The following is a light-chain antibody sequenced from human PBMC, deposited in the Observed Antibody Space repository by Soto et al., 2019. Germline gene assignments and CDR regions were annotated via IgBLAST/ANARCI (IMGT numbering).Light chain of an antibody. J-gene: IGKJ4*01. CDR2: GAS. V-gene: IGKV3-20*01. CDR3: QHYGSPLT. CDR1: QSVRSSY. Sequence: EIVLTQSPGTLSLSPGGRATLSCRASQSVRSSYLAWYQQRPGQAPRLLIFGASFRATGIPDRFCGSGSGTDFTLTISRLEPEDFAVYYCQHYGSPLTFGGGTKVEIK.